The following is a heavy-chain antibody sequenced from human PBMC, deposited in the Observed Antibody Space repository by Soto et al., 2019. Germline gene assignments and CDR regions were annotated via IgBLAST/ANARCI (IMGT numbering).Heavy chain of an antibody. D-gene: IGHD6-25*01. CDR3: ANHKLGLSLRQARLDT. J-gene: IGHJ5*02. V-gene: IGHV3-23*01. Sequence: GGSLRLSCAASGFTFSSYAMSWVRQAPGKGLEWVSAISGSGGSTYYADSVKGRFTISRDNSKNTLYLKMNSLRAEDTAVYYCANHKLGLSLRQARLDTSAQGTMVTVSS. CDR1: GFTFSSYA. CDR2: ISGSGGST.